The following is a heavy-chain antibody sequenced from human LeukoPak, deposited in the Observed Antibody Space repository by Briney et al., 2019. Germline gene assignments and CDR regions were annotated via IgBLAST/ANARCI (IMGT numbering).Heavy chain of an antibody. V-gene: IGHV2-70*12. J-gene: IGHJ4*02. CDR2: IDWDDDK. CDR3: AHRLDSGWAFDY. CDR1: GFSLSTSGMC. D-gene: IGHD6-19*01. Sequence: SGPALVKPTQTLTLTCTFSGFSLSTSGMCVSWIRQPPGKALEWLALIDWDDDKYYSTSLKTRLTISKDTSKNQVVLTMTNMDPVDTATYYCAHRLDSGWAFDYWGQGTLVTVSS.